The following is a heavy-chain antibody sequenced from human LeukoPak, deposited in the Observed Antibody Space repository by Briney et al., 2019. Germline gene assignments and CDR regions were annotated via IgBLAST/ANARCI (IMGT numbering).Heavy chain of an antibody. V-gene: IGHV4-39*07. Sequence: SETLSLTCTVSGGSISSSTYYWGWIRQPPGKGLEWIGEINHSGSTNYNPSLKSRVTISVDTSKNQFSLKLSSVTAADTAVYYCARLPGSYDSSGYYQAHFDYWGQGTLVTVSS. J-gene: IGHJ4*02. CDR3: ARLPGSYDSSGYYQAHFDY. D-gene: IGHD3-22*01. CDR2: INHSGST. CDR1: GGSISSSTYY.